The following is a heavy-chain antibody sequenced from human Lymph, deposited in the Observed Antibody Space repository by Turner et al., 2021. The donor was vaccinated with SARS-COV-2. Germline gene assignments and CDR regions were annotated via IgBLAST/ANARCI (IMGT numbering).Heavy chain of an antibody. D-gene: IGHD1-26*01. J-gene: IGHJ4*02. CDR3: ARGLSGNYYFFDY. CDR1: GFTFSSYP. V-gene: IGHV3-30-3*01. Sequence: QVQLVESGGGVVQPGRSLKLSCAASGFTFSSYPMHWVRQAPGKGLEWVALISHDGNNKYYADSVRGRFTISRDNSKNTLYLQMNSLRAEDTAVYYCARGLSGNYYFFDYWGQGTLVTVSS. CDR2: ISHDGNNK.